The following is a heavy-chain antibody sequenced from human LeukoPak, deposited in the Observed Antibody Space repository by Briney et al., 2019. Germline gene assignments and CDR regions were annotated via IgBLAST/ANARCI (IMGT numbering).Heavy chain of an antibody. CDR1: GYTSTSYG. CDR2: ISAYNGNT. Sequence: GASVKVSCKASGYTSTSYGISWVRQAPGQGLEWMGWISAYNGNTNYAQKLQGRVTMTTDTSTSTAYMELRSLRSDDTAVYYCARFMITFGGVIVRSYFDYWGQGTLVTVSS. V-gene: IGHV1-18*01. J-gene: IGHJ4*02. CDR3: ARFMITFGGVIVRSYFDY. D-gene: IGHD3-16*02.